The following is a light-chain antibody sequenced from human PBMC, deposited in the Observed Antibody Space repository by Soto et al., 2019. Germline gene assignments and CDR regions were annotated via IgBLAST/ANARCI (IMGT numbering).Light chain of an antibody. V-gene: IGLV2-14*01. CDR3: SSYTSSSTPVV. CDR2: DVS. J-gene: IGLJ2*01. Sequence: QSVLTQPASVSGSPGQSITISCTGTSSDVGGYNYVSWYQQHPGKAPKLMIYDVSNRPSGVSNRFSGSKSGNTASLTISGLQAEDEADYYCSSYTSSSTPVVFGGGTNLTV. CDR1: SSDVGGYNY.